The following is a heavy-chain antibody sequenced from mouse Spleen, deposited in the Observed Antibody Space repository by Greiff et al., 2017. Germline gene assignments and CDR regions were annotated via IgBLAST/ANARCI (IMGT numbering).Heavy chain of an antibody. J-gene: IGHJ3*01. CDR2: IDPSDSYT. V-gene: IGHV1-69*01. CDR3: ARLDGSRAWFAY. D-gene: IGHD1-1*01. Sequence: VQLQQPGAELVMPGASVKLSCKASGYTFTSYWMHWVKQRPGQGLEWIGEIDPSDSYTNYNQKFKGKATLTVDKSSSTAYMQLSSLTSEDSAVYYCARLDGSRAWFAYWGQGTLVTVSA. CDR1: GYTFTSYW.